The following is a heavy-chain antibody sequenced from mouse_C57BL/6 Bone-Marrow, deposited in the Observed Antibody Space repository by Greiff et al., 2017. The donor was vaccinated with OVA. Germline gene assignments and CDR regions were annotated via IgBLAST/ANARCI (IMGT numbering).Heavy chain of an antibody. D-gene: IGHD2-2*01. CDR2: INPGSGGT. J-gene: IGHJ2*01. CDR1: GYAFTNYL. V-gene: IGHV1-54*01. CDR3: ARGLPTRDYFDY. Sequence: VQLQESGAELVRPGTSVKVSCKASGYAFTNYLIEWVKQRPGQGLEWIGVINPGSGGTNYNEKFKGKATLTAAKSSSTAYMQLSSLTSEDSAVYFCARGLPTRDYFDYWGQGTTLTVSS.